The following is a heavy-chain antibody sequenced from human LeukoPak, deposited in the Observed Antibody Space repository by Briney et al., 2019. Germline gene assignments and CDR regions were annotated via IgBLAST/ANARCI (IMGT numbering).Heavy chain of an antibody. CDR2: IYYSGST. CDR1: GGSISSSSYY. Sequence: SETLSLTCTVSGGSISSSSYYWGWIRQPPGKGLEWIGSIYYSGSTYYNPSLKSRVTISVDTFKNQFSLKPSSVTAADTAVYYCARPRIAAAGTLQHWGQGTLVTVSS. J-gene: IGHJ1*01. D-gene: IGHD6-13*01. CDR3: ARPRIAAAGTLQH. V-gene: IGHV4-39*01.